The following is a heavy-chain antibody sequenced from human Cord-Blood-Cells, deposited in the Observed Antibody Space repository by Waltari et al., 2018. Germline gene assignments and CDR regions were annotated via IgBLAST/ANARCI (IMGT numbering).Heavy chain of an antibody. CDR1: VFTVSSNY. J-gene: IGHJ5*02. CDR3: ARAIVVVPAANWFDP. Sequence: EVQLVESGGGLIQHGGSLRLSCAAAVFTVSSNYMSWVRQAPGKGLEWVSVIYSGGSTYYADSVKGRFTISRDNSKNTLYLQMNSLRAEDTAVYYCARAIVVVPAANWFDPWGQGTLVTVSS. CDR2: IYSGGST. V-gene: IGHV3-53*01. D-gene: IGHD2-2*01.